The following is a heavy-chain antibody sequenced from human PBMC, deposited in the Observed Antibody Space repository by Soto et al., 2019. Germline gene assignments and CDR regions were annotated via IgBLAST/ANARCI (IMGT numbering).Heavy chain of an antibody. Sequence: ESLKISCKGSGYSFTSYWIGWVRQMPGKGLEWMGIIYPGDSDTRYSPSFQGQVTISADKSISTAYLQWSSLKASDTAMYYCARRGKYYDFWGGYYTHYGMDVWGQGTTVTVSS. D-gene: IGHD3-3*01. CDR1: GYSFTSYW. CDR3: ARRGKYYDFWGGYYTHYGMDV. V-gene: IGHV5-51*01. J-gene: IGHJ6*02. CDR2: IYPGDSDT.